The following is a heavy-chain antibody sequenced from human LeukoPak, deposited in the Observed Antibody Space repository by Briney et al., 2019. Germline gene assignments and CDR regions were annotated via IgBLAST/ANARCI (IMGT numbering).Heavy chain of an antibody. V-gene: IGHV1-2*02. Sequence: ASVKVSCKASGYTFTGFYMHWVRQVPGQGLEWMGWINPNIGTTKYTQKFQGRVTMPRDTSISEVYMELSRLRSDDTAVYYCARLLEHYYFDASGYYDDDYWGQGTPIIVSS. J-gene: IGHJ4*02. D-gene: IGHD3-22*01. CDR1: GYTFTGFY. CDR2: INPNIGTT. CDR3: ARLLEHYYFDASGYYDDDY.